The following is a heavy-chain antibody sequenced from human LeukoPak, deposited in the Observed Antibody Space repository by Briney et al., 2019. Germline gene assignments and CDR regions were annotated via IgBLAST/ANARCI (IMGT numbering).Heavy chain of an antibody. CDR2: ISWNSVNI. V-gene: IGHV3-9*01. J-gene: IGHJ4*02. D-gene: IGHD6-13*01. CDR3: AKDPDSSTWTPPDF. CDR1: GFTFDDYA. Sequence: PGRSLRLSCAASGFTFDDYAMHWVRHAPGKGLEWVSGISWNSVNIGYADSVKGRFTISRDNAKNSLFLQMNSLRPEDTALYYCAKDPDSSTWTPPDFWGQGTLVTVSS.